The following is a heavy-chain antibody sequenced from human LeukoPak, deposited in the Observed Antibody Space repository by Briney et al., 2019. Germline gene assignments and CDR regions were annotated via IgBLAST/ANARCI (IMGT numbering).Heavy chain of an antibody. CDR3: ARKVGATTGHYFDY. Sequence: GGSLRLSCAGSGFTFSSHGMDWVRQAPGKGLEWVSGISPSGDITYYADSVKGRFTISRDNSKNTLYLQMNSLRAEDTAVYYCARKVGATTGHYFDYWGQGTLVTVSS. J-gene: IGHJ4*02. D-gene: IGHD1-26*01. V-gene: IGHV3-23*01. CDR1: GFTFSSHG. CDR2: ISPSGDIT.